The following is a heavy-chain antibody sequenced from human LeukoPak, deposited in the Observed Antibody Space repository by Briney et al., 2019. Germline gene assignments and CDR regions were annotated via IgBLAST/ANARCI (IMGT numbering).Heavy chain of an antibody. V-gene: IGHV3-48*02. Sequence: GGSLRLSCADSGFTFSSYSMNWVRQAPGKGLEWVSFISSSSSNMYYADSVKGRFTISRDNAKNSLYLQMNSLRDEDTAVYYCAREEWVRLTLWGQGTLVTVSS. J-gene: IGHJ4*02. D-gene: IGHD5-12*01. CDR3: AREEWVRLTL. CDR2: ISSSSSNM. CDR1: GFTFSSYS.